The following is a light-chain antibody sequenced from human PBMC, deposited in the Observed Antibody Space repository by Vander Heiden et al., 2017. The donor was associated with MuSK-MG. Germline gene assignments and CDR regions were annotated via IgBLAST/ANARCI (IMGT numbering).Light chain of an antibody. CDR2: VNN. Sequence: QSVLTQPPSVSGAPGQRVPISCTGSSSNIGAGYDVHWYRHLPGTAPKLLIYVNNNRPSGVPDRFSGSKSGTSASLAIAGLQAEDEADYYCQSYDSSLSVVFGGGTKVTVL. CDR3: QSYDSSLSVV. V-gene: IGLV1-40*01. J-gene: IGLJ2*01. CDR1: SSNIGAGYD.